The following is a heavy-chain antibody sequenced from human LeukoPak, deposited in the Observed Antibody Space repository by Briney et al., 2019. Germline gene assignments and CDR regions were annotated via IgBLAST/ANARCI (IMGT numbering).Heavy chain of an antibody. Sequence: GGSLRLSCAASGFIFSSSGMSWVRQAPGKGLEWVSAISSLGSGTYYADSVKGRFTISRDNSKNTLYLQTNSLRAEDTAVYYCARKGHDSSGYNAEYFQHWGQGTLVTVSS. V-gene: IGHV3-23*01. D-gene: IGHD3-22*01. CDR2: ISSLGSGT. J-gene: IGHJ1*01. CDR1: GFIFSSSG. CDR3: ARKGHDSSGYNAEYFQH.